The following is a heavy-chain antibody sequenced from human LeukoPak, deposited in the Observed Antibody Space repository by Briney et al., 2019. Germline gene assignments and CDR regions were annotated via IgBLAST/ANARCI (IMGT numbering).Heavy chain of an antibody. CDR3: AGSTYYYDSSGYYPYYFDY. CDR2: IYYSGST. J-gene: IGHJ4*02. CDR1: GGSISSYY. V-gene: IGHV4-59*08. D-gene: IGHD3-22*01. Sequence: PSETLSLTCTVSGGSISSYYWSWIRQPPGKGLEWIGYIYYSGSTNCNPSLKSRVTISVDTSKNQFSLKLSSVTAADTAVYYCAGSTYYYDSSGYYPYYFDYWGQGTLVTVSS.